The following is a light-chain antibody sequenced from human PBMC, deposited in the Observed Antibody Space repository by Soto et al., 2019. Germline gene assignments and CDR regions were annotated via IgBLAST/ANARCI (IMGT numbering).Light chain of an antibody. Sequence: QSALTQPPSASGSPGQSVTISCTGTSSDVGAYNYVSWYQQHPGKAPKLMIYEVSKRPSGVPDRFSGSKSGNTASLTVSGLQAEDEADFYCTSYAGSDKFLFGGGTKLTVL. J-gene: IGLJ2*01. CDR1: SSDVGAYNY. CDR2: EVS. V-gene: IGLV2-8*01. CDR3: TSYAGSDKFL.